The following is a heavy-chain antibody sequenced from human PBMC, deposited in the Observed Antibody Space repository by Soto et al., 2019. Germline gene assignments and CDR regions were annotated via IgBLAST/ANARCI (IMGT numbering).Heavy chain of an antibody. CDR3: ARGQSGEYYDFWSGYYTSAFPY. J-gene: IGHJ1*01. D-gene: IGHD3-3*01. Sequence: PSETLSLTCAVSGGSISSSNWWSWGRQPPGKGLEWIGEIYHSGSTNYNPSLKSRVTISVDKSKNQFSLKLSSVTAADTAVYYCARGQSGEYYDFWSGYYTSAFPYWAQGTLVTVS. CDR1: GGSISSSNW. CDR2: IYHSGST. V-gene: IGHV4-4*02.